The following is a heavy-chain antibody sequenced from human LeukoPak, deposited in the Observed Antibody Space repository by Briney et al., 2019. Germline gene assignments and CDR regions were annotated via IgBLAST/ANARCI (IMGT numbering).Heavy chain of an antibody. CDR2: IYYSGST. V-gene: IGHV4-31*11. CDR1: GGSFSGYY. Sequence: SETLSLTCAVYGGSFSGYYWSWIRQHPGKGLEWIGYIYYSGSTYYNPSLKSRVTISVDTSKNQFSLKLSSVTAADTAVYYCARERSYGMDVWGQGTTVTVSS. J-gene: IGHJ6*02. D-gene: IGHD3-3*01. CDR3: ARERSYGMDV.